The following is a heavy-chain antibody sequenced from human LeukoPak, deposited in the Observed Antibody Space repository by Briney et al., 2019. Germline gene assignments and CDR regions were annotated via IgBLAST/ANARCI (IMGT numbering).Heavy chain of an antibody. D-gene: IGHD6-19*01. CDR2: IWYEGSNK. J-gene: IGHJ4*02. CDR1: GFTFSSYG. V-gene: IGHV3-33*01. Sequence: GGPLRLSCAASGFTFSSYGMHGVREAPGKGLEGGAVIWYEGSNKYYADSVKGGFNISRDNSKNTLYLQMNSLRAEDTAVYYCARGKRPHSSGWSGGDDYWGQGTLVTVSS. CDR3: ARGKRPHSSGWSGGDDY.